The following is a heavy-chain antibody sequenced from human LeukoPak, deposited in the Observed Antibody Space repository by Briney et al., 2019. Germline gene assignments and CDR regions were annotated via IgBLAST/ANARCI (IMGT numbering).Heavy chain of an antibody. V-gene: IGHV4-4*07. J-gene: IGHJ4*02. CDR3: ARAAYYYDSSGYTSFDY. D-gene: IGHD3-22*01. CDR2: IYTSGST. CDR1: GGSISSYY. Sequence: PSETLSLTCTVSGGSISSYYWSWIRQPAGKGLEWIGRIYTSGSTNYNPSLKSRVTMSVDTSKNQFSLKLSPVTAADTAVYYCARAAYYYDSSGYTSFDYWGQGTLVTVSS.